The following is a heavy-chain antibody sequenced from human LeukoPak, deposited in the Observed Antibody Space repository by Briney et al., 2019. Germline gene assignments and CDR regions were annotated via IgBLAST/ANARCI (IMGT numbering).Heavy chain of an antibody. J-gene: IGHJ4*02. Sequence: SETLSLTCTVSGGSISSYYWSWIRQPPGKGLEWLGYIYYTGNSNYNPSLESRVTMSLDTSTNQFSLRLSSVTAADTAVYYCARRYTSSWFFDYWGQGALVTVSS. CDR2: IYYTGNS. CDR1: GGSISSYY. CDR3: ARRYTSSWFFDY. V-gene: IGHV4-59*08. D-gene: IGHD6-13*01.